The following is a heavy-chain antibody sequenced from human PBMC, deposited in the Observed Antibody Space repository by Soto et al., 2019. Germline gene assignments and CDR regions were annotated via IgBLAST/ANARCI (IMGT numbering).Heavy chain of an antibody. Sequence: SETLSLTCAVSSDSISSYYWSWVRQPPGKGLEWIGYIYYSGSTSYNPSLKSRVTIPLDTSKNHFSLKLNSVIAADTAVYYCARQRITFFGVVISAYYYALDVWGQGTTVTVSS. V-gene: IGHV4-59*08. CDR3: ARQRITFFGVVISAYYYALDV. CDR2: IYYSGST. J-gene: IGHJ6*02. D-gene: IGHD3-3*01. CDR1: SDSISSYY.